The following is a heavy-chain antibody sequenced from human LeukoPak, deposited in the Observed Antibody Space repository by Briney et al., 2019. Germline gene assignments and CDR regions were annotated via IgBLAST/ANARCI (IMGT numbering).Heavy chain of an antibody. Sequence: GGSLRLSCAASELTLSDNYMSWIRQAPGRGLEWVSFIYSGGSTYYADSVKGRFTISRDNSKNTLYLQMNSLRAEDTAVYYCAKVTMIVDGWFDPWGQGTLVTVSS. CDR1: ELTLSDNY. CDR3: AKVTMIVDGWFDP. V-gene: IGHV3-53*01. D-gene: IGHD3-22*01. CDR2: IYSGGST. J-gene: IGHJ5*02.